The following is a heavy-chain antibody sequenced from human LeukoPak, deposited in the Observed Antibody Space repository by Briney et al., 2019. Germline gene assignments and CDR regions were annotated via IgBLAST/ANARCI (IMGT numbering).Heavy chain of an antibody. CDR3: ARGAVFQGNYDY. CDR1: GFTFSSSS. D-gene: IGHD3-10*01. CDR2: ISGESKYI. J-gene: IGHJ4*02. V-gene: IGHV3-21*01. Sequence: GDSLKISCAAAGFTFSSSSMNWVRQTPGKGLEWVSSISGESKYIYYADSVTGRFTISRDNAKNSLYLQMSTLRAEDTAVYYCARGAVFQGNYDYWGQGTQVTVSS.